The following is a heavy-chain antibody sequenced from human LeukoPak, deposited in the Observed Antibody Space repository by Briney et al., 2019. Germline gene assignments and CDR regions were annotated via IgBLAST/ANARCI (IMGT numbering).Heavy chain of an antibody. D-gene: IGHD2-2*01. CDR3: AREGLGSTSFLTFDY. CDR1: GYTFTGYY. CDR2: INPNSGGT. V-gene: IGHV1-2*04. Sequence: ASVKVSCKASGYTFTGYYMHWVRQAPGQGLEWMGWINPNSGGTNYAQKFQGWVTMTRDTSISTAYMELSRLRSDGTAVYYCAREGLGSTSFLTFDYWGQGTLVTVSS. J-gene: IGHJ4*02.